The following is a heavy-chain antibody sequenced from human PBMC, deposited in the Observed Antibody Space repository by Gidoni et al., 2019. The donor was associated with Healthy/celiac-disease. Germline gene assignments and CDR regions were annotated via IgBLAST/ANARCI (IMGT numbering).Heavy chain of an antibody. CDR3: ARERDWGYTRHFDY. J-gene: IGHJ4*02. CDR2: INHSGST. Sequence: QVQLQQWGAGLLKPSETLSLTCAVYGGSFSGYYWSWIRQPPGKGLEWIGEINHSGSTNYNPSLKSRVTISVDTSKNQFSLKLSSVTAADTAVYYCARERDWGYTRHFDYWGQGTLVTVSS. D-gene: IGHD2-21*02. V-gene: IGHV4-34*01. CDR1: GGSFSGYY.